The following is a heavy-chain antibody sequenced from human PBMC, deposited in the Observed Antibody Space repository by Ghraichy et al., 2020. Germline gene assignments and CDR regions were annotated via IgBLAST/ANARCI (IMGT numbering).Heavy chain of an antibody. CDR2: INPNSGDT. D-gene: IGHD2-2*01. V-gene: IGHV1-2*02. CDR3: ARGSNKETIVVVPAAANKPSRYYGMDV. Sequence: ASVKVSCKASGYTFTGYYMHWVRQAPGQGLEWMGWINPNSGDTNYAQKFQGRVTMTRDTSISTAYMELSRLRSDDTAVYYCARGSNKETIVVVPAAANKPSRYYGMDVWGQGTTVTVSS. CDR1: GYTFTGYY. J-gene: IGHJ6*02.